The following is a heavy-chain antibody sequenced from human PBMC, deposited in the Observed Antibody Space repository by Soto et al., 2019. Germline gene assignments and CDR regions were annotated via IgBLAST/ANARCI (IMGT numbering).Heavy chain of an antibody. CDR1: GGSISTTEHY. Sequence: PSETLSIALTVSGGSISTTEHYWGWIRQPPGKRLEWIGTIYYSGTTYYDPSLESRVTISVDTSKNQFSLKVKSVTAADTAVYYCVSPRNLWSDFDFWGQGTLVTVSS. J-gene: IGHJ4*02. V-gene: IGHV4-39*01. D-gene: IGHD3-10*01. CDR3: VSPRNLWSDFDF. CDR2: IYYSGTT.